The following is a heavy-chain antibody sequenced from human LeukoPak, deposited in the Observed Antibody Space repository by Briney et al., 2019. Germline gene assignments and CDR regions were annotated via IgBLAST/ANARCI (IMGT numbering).Heavy chain of an antibody. D-gene: IGHD6-13*01. CDR2: MNPNSGNT. V-gene: IGHV1-8*03. CDR3: ARDPHGIAAAGTAGSFDY. Sequence: ASVKVSCKASGYTFTSYDVNWVRQATGQGLEWMGWMNPNSGNTGYAQKFQGRVTITRNTSISTAYMELSSLRSEDTAVYYCARDPHGIAAAGTAGSFDYWGQGTLVTVSS. CDR1: GYTFTSYD. J-gene: IGHJ4*02.